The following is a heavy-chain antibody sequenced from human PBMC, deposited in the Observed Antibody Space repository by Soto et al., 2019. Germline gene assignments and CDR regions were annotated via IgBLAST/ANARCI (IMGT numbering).Heavy chain of an antibody. CDR3: ARHWGFALAGSRFDS. Sequence: QVQLQESAPGLVRPSETLSLTCTVSGGSVNSDSYYWGWIRQPPGKGLEWIGSILNSGNTRYSPSLKRRVTISVDTSQNQFSLKLTSVTAADTALYYCARHWGFALAGSRFDSWGLGTLVSVSS. V-gene: IGHV4-39*01. CDR2: ILNSGNT. D-gene: IGHD3-10*01. J-gene: IGHJ5*01. CDR1: GGSVNSDSYY.